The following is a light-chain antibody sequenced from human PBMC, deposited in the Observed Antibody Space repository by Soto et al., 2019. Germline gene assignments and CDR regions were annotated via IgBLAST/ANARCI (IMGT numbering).Light chain of an antibody. CDR1: QTIIGY. CDR3: QEYNNWPPWT. CDR2: AAS. J-gene: IGKJ1*01. V-gene: IGKV1-39*02. Sequence: DIQMTESPSSLSASIGDDVTITCRASQTIIGYLNWYQQKPGKAPRLLINAASNLQSGVPSRFRGSGSETDFPLTISRLQSEDFAVYYCQEYNNWPPWTLGQGTKVDIK.